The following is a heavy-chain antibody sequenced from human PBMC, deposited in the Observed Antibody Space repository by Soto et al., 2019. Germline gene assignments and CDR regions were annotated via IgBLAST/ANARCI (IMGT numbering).Heavy chain of an antibody. J-gene: IGHJ6*03. CDR3: ARGDCVGGTCYSLAGSFYYYMAV. D-gene: IGHD2-15*01. V-gene: IGHV3-74*02. Sequence: EVQLVESGGGLVQPGGSLRLSCAASGFTFSNYWMYWVRQAPGKGLEWVSRINSDGSVSSYADSVKGRLTISRDNVKNTLYLQMDSLRAEDTALYYCARGDCVGGTCYSLAGSFYYYMAVWGKGTTVTVFS. CDR1: GFTFSNYW. CDR2: INSDGSVS.